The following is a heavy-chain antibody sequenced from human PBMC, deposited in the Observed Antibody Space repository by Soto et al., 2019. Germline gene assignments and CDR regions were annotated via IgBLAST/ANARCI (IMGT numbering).Heavy chain of an antibody. V-gene: IGHV1-3*04. D-gene: IGHD3-16*01. J-gene: IGHJ6*02. Sequence: ASVKVSCKASGYTFTNYAMHWMRQAPGQRLEWMGWINTGTGNTKYSQKFQGRVTMTRDTSASTAYMDLGSLTTDDTAVYYCVMVDNYVTPTPQDVWGQGTTVTVSS. CDR3: VMVDNYVTPTPQDV. CDR2: INTGTGNT. CDR1: GYTFTNYA.